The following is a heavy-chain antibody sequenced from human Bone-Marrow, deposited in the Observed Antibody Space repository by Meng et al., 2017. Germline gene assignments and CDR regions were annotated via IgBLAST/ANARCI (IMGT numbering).Heavy chain of an antibody. CDR2: IFYTGST. V-gene: IGHV4-59*01. Sequence: SETLSLTCTVSGGSLSGYAWSWIRKSPGKGLEWIGHIFYTGSTTYNPSLKSRVTMSIDTSSDQFSLDLRSATAADTAVYYCVRLKGYYNEGHGCIDPWGQGRLVTVYS. CDR1: GGSLSGYA. J-gene: IGHJ5*02. D-gene: IGHD3-22*01. CDR3: VRLKGYYNEGHGCIDP.